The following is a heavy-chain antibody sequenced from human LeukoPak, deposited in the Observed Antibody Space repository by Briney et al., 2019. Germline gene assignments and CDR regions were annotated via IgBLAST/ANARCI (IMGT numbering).Heavy chain of an antibody. Sequence: TGGSLRLSCAASGFTFSDYYMSWIRQAPGKGLEWVSYISSSGSTIYYADSVKGRFTISRDNAKNSLYLQMNSLRAEDTAVYYCARDPNYYGSGSYYAPSPTGDYWGQGTLVTVSS. CDR3: ARDPNYYGSGSYYAPSPTGDY. CDR1: GFTFSDYY. CDR2: ISSSGSTI. V-gene: IGHV3-11*01. J-gene: IGHJ4*02. D-gene: IGHD3-10*01.